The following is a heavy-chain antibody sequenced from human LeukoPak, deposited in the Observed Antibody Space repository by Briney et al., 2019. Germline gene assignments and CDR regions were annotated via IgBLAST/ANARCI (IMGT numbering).Heavy chain of an antibody. CDR1: GFTLSSYW. D-gene: IGHD1-26*01. J-gene: IGHJ3*02. Sequence: GGSLRLSCAASGFTLSSYWMSWVRQAPGKGLEWVANIKQDGSEKYYVDSVKGRFTISRDNAKNSLYLQMNSLRAEDTAVYYCAREGSSNAFDIWGQGTMVTVSS. CDR2: IKQDGSEK. CDR3: AREGSSNAFDI. V-gene: IGHV3-7*01.